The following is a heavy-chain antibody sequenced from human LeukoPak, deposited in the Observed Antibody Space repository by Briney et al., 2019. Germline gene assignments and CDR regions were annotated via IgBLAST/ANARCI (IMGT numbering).Heavy chain of an antibody. CDR2: ITGSGGNT. V-gene: IGHV3-23*01. J-gene: IGHJ4*02. D-gene: IGHD3-9*01. Sequence: GGSLRLSCVASGFTFSNYAMSWVRQAPGKGLEWVSAITGSGGNTYYADSVKGRFTISRDNSKNTVFLQMNSLRAEDTTVYYCAKWGDYDVLTGYYVSDYWGQGTLVTVSS. CDR1: GFTFSNYA. CDR3: AKWGDYDVLTGYYVSDY.